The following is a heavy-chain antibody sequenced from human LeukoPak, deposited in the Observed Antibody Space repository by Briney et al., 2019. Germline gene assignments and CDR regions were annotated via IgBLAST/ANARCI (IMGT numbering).Heavy chain of an antibody. D-gene: IGHD3-3*01. J-gene: IGHJ5*02. Sequence: SETLSLTCTVSGGFISSSTSYWGWIRQPPGKGLEWIGDVYYSGSTYSNPSLKSRVTISVDTSNNQFSLKLSSVTAADTAVYYCARVDFWSGSAGFDPWGQGTLVTVSS. CDR1: GGFISSSTSY. CDR2: VYYSGST. V-gene: IGHV4-39*01. CDR3: ARVDFWSGSAGFDP.